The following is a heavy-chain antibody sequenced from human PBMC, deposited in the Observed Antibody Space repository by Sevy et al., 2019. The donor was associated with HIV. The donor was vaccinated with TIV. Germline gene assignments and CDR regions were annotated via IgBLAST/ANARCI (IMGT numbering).Heavy chain of an antibody. D-gene: IGHD1-26*01. CDR2: IRSKGNSFAT. J-gene: IGHJ4*02. Sequence: GGSLRLSCAASGFAFRGSAIHWVRQASGKGLEWIGRIRSKGNSFATDYVPSVKGRFTISRDDSKKTAYLEMCSLKIDDTAVYYCAGQVGDTVMAIFDYWGQGTLVTVSS. CDR3: AGQVGDTVMAIFDY. CDR1: GFAFRGSA. V-gene: IGHV3-73*01.